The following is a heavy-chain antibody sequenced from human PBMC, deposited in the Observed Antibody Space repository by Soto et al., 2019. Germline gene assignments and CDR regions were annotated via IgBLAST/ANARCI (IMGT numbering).Heavy chain of an antibody. J-gene: IGHJ6*03. Sequence: GGSLRLSCAASGFTFSSYSMNWVRQAPGKGLEWVSSISSSSSYIYYADSVKGRFTISRDNAKNSLYLQMNSLRAEDTAVYYCAGMTTVYYYYMDVWGKGTTVTV. CDR2: ISSSSSYI. CDR3: AGMTTVYYYYMDV. D-gene: IGHD4-17*01. V-gene: IGHV3-21*01. CDR1: GFTFSSYS.